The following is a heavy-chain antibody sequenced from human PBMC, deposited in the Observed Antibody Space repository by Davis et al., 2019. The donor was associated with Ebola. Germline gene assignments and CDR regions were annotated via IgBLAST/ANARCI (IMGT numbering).Heavy chain of an antibody. J-gene: IGHJ4*02. CDR1: GGSFSGYY. CDR2: INHSGST. V-gene: IGHV4-34*01. Sequence: MPSETLSLTCAVYGGSFSGYYWSWIRQPPGKGLEWIGEINHSGSTNYNPSLKSRVTISVDTSKNQFSLKLSSVTAADTAVYYCVRDISYHFDNWGQGTLVTVSS. D-gene: IGHD2-2*01. CDR3: VRDISYHFDN.